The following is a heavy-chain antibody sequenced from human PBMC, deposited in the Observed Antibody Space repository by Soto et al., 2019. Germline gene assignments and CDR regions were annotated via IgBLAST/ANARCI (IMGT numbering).Heavy chain of an antibody. CDR1: GFTFSSYS. V-gene: IGHV3-48*02. CDR3: ARDQVNYYGSGSVIETDYYYYGMDV. J-gene: IGHJ6*02. Sequence: GGSLRLSCAASGFTFSSYSMNWVRQAPGKGLEWVSYISSSSSTIYYADSVKGRFTISRDNAKNSLYLQMNSLRDEDTAVYYCARDQVNYYGSGSVIETDYYYYGMDVWGQGTTVTVSS. D-gene: IGHD3-10*01. CDR2: ISSSSSTI.